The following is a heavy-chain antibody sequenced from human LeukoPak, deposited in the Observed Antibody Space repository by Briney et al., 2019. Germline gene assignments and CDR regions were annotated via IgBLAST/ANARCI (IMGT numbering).Heavy chain of an antibody. Sequence: GGSLRLSCAASGFTFSRFSMIWVRQAPGKGLEWVSSTSSSSAYTFYAESGKGRFTISRDNAKNSLLLQMNSLRAEDTAMYYCARRSAWSLFDPWGQGTLVTVSS. CDR3: ARRSAWSLFDP. CDR2: TSSSSAYT. J-gene: IGHJ5*02. CDR1: GFTFSRFS. D-gene: IGHD6-19*01. V-gene: IGHV3-21*04.